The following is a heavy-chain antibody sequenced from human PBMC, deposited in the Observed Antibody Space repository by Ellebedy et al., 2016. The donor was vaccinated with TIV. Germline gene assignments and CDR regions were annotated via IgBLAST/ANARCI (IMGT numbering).Heavy chain of an antibody. V-gene: IGHV3-7*03. CDR2: IKQDGIET. D-gene: IGHD3-10*01. CDR1: GFTFSESW. Sequence: LSLTCVGSGFTFSESWMSWVRQAPGRGLEWVASIKQDGIETRYVASVKGRFTISRDNANNSLYLQLNSLRVEDTAVYFCAKGGGFGEVVIYYLDSWGQGTPVTVSS. J-gene: IGHJ4*02. CDR3: AKGGGFGEVVIYYLDS.